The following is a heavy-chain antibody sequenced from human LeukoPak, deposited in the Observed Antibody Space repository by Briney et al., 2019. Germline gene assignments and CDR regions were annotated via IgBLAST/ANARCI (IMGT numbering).Heavy chain of an antibody. CDR2: INSDGSST. Sequence: GGSVRLSCAASGFTFSNYWMHWARQPPGKGLVWVSRINSDGSSTSYADSVKGRFTISRDNAKNTLYLQMNSLRAEDTAVYYCTRDRIVVAASTWFDPWGEGTVDTVSS. V-gene: IGHV3-74*01. CDR3: TRDRIVVAASTWFDP. CDR1: GFTFSNYW. J-gene: IGHJ5*02. D-gene: IGHD6-13*01.